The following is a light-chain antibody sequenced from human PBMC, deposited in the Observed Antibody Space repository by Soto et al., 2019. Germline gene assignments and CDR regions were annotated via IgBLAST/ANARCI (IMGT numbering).Light chain of an antibody. V-gene: IGKV1-39*01. J-gene: IGKJ1*01. CDR3: QQRYNSWT. CDR2: AAS. Sequence: IQMTQSPSSLSASVGDRVTITCRASQSISSYLNWYQQKPGKAPKLLIYAASSLQSGVPSRFSGSGSGTDFTLTISSLEPEDFAVYYCQQRYNSWTFGQGTKVDIK. CDR1: QSISSY.